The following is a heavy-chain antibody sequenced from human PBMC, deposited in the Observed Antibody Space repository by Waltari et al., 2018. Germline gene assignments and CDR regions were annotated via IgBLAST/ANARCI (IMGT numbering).Heavy chain of an antibody. J-gene: IGHJ6*03. CDR2: IIPIFGTA. D-gene: IGHD1-1*01. Sequence: QVQLVQSGAEVKKPGSSVKVSCKASGGTFSSYAISWVRQAPGQGLEWMGGIIPIFGTANYAQNFQGRVTITADESTSTAYMELSSLRSEDTAVYYCARAQMGTGIYYYYMDVWGKGTTVTVSS. V-gene: IGHV1-69*12. CDR1: GGTFSSYA. CDR3: ARAQMGTGIYYYYMDV.